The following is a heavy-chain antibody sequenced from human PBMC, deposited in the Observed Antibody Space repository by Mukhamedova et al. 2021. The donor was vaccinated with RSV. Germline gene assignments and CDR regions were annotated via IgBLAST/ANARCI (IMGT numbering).Heavy chain of an antibody. D-gene: IGHD2-15*01. Sequence: GKGLEWMGLVDPEDGETIYAEMFQGRVTITADTSTDTAYMELSSLRSEDTAVYYCAVVVVAATPIDWFDPWGQGTLVTVSS. CDR2: VDPEDGET. CDR3: AVVVVAATPIDWFDP. J-gene: IGHJ5*02. V-gene: IGHV1-69-2*01.